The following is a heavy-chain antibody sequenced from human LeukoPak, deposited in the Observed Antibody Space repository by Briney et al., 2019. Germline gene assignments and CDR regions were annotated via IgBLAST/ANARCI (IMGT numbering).Heavy chain of an antibody. D-gene: IGHD3-16*01. Sequence: GGSLRLSCAGSGITLRDHAMHWVRQAPGKGLEWVSGIYWSSGNTGYADSVKGRFTTSRGNAKDALYLHMNSLRPEDTALYCCTKDISAGGLDLWGRGTLVTVSS. CDR2: IYWSSGNT. CDR3: TKDISAGGLDL. V-gene: IGHV3-9*01. CDR1: GITLRDHA. J-gene: IGHJ2*01.